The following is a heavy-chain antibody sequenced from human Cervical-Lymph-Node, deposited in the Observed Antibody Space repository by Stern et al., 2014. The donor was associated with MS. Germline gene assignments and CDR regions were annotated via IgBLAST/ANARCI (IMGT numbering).Heavy chain of an antibody. Sequence: VQLVESGGGVVQPGRSLRLSCAASGFTFSPFAMHWVRQAPGKGLEWVATVSNDGKKTYYAESVKGRFTISRDNSKHMVYLQMDSLRLEDTALYYCARGQDYGDYWYWGQGTLVSVSS. D-gene: IGHD4-17*01. V-gene: IGHV3-30*01. J-gene: IGHJ4*02. CDR1: GFTFSPFA. CDR3: ARGQDYGDYWY. CDR2: VSNDGKKT.